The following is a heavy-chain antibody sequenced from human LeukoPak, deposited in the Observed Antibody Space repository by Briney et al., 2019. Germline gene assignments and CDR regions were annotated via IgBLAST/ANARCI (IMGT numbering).Heavy chain of an antibody. V-gene: IGHV4-59*08. D-gene: IGHD6-13*01. CDR1: GVTISGYY. J-gene: IGHJ4*02. CDR2: ISYSGTT. Sequence: AETLSLSCTVSGVTISGYYWHWIRQPPGKGLEWIGHISYSGTTNCNPSLRRRVTISVGTSKNQVSLTLSSVTAADTAVYYCGRWEYSSSWYNYWGQGTLVTVSS. CDR3: GRWEYSSSWYNY.